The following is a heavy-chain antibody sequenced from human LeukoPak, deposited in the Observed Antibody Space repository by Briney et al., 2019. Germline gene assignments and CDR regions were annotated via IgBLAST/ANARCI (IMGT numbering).Heavy chain of an antibody. CDR3: AREPYYYDSSGHDY. J-gene: IGHJ4*02. CDR1: GFTFSSYA. CDR2: ISGSGGST. D-gene: IGHD3-22*01. Sequence: GGSLRLSCAASGFTFSSYAMSWVRQAPGKGLEWVSAISGSGGSTYYADSVKGRFTISRDNSKNTLYLQMNSLRAEDTAVHYCAREPYYYDSSGHDYWGQGTLVTVSS. V-gene: IGHV3-23*01.